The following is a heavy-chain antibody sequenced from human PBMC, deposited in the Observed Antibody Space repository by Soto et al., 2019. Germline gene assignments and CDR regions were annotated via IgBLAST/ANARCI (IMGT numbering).Heavy chain of an antibody. CDR3: AKHNYFEY. CDR1: GGSISNYY. J-gene: IGHJ4*02. Sequence: SETLSLTCTVSGGSISNYYWSWIRQPPGKGLEWIGHIFYSGATNYNPSFKSRVTILVDTSKSQFFLRLSSVTAADTAVYYCAKHNYFEYWGQGALVTVS. CDR2: IFYSGAT. V-gene: IGHV4-59*08.